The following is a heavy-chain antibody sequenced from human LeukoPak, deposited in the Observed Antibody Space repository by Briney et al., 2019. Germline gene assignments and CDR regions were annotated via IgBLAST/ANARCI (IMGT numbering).Heavy chain of an antibody. D-gene: IGHD6-13*01. CDR3: ARGLQAAAGTIDY. CDR1: GYTFTSYD. V-gene: IGHV1-8*01. Sequence: ASVNVSCKASGYTFTSYDINWVRQATGQGLEWMGWMNPNSGNTGYAQKFQGRVTMTRNTSISTAYMELSSLRSEDTAVYYCARGLQAAAGTIDYWGQGTLVTVSS. CDR2: MNPNSGNT. J-gene: IGHJ4*02.